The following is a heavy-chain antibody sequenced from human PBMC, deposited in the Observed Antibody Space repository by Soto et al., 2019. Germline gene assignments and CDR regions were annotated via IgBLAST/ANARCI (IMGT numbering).Heavy chain of an antibody. V-gene: IGHV1-69*13. CDR1: GGTFSSYA. CDR3: ARPNYMRYGMDV. J-gene: IGHJ6*02. CDR2: IIPIFGTA. D-gene: IGHD1-1*01. Sequence: SVKVSCKASGGTFSSYAISWVRQAPGQGLEWMGGIIPIFGTANYAQKFQGRVTITADESTSTAYMELSSLRSEDTAVYYCARPNYMRYGMDVWGQGTTVTVSS.